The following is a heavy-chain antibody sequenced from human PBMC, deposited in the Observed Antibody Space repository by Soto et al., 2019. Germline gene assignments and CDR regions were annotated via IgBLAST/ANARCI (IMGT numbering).Heavy chain of an antibody. CDR3: AKDLGLNNSGWRAAYFQH. J-gene: IGHJ1*01. D-gene: IGHD6-19*01. Sequence: QVQLVESGGGVVQPGRSLRLSCAASGFTFSTYGMHWVRQAPGKGLEWVAFISYDGSNKDYADSVKGRFTISSDNSKNTLYLHMNSLRAEDTAVFYCAKDLGLNNSGWRAAYFQHWGQCTLVTVSS. V-gene: IGHV3-30*18. CDR2: ISYDGSNK. CDR1: GFTFSTYG.